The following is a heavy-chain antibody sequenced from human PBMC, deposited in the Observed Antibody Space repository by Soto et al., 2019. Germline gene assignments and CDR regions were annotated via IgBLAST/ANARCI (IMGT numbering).Heavy chain of an antibody. V-gene: IGHV4-34*01. Sequence: QVQLQQWGAGLLKPSETLSLTCAVYGGSFSGYYWSWIRQPPGKGLEWIGEINHSGSTNYNTSLKSRVSISVDTSKNQFSLKLSSVTAADTAVYYCARGIDYYDSSGYSYWGQGTLVTVSS. D-gene: IGHD3-22*01. CDR1: GGSFSGYY. J-gene: IGHJ4*02. CDR3: ARGIDYYDSSGYSY. CDR2: INHSGST.